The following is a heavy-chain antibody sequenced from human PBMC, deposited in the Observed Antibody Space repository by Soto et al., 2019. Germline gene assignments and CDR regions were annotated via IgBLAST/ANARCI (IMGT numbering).Heavy chain of an antibody. Sequence: LRLSCAASGFTFSSYWMHWVRQTPGKGLVWVSRINSDGSSTYYADSVTGRFTISRDNAKNTLYLQMNSLRAEDTAVYYCARGGLYFDSWGQGPLVTVSS. J-gene: IGHJ4*02. V-gene: IGHV3-74*01. CDR1: GFTFSSYW. CDR3: ARGGLYFDS. CDR2: INSDGSST.